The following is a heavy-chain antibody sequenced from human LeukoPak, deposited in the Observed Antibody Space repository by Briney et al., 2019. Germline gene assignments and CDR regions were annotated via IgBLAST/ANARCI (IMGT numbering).Heavy chain of an antibody. CDR2: IIPIFGTA. Sequence: EASVKVSCKASGGTFSSYAISWVRQAPGQGLEWMGGIIPIFGTANYAQKFQGSVTITADESTSTAYMELSSLRSEDTAVYYCARDQDSNYGQYYYMDVWAKGPRSPSP. CDR1: GGTFSSYA. V-gene: IGHV1-69*13. J-gene: IGHJ6*03. CDR3: ARDQDSNYGQYYYMDV. D-gene: IGHD4-11*01.